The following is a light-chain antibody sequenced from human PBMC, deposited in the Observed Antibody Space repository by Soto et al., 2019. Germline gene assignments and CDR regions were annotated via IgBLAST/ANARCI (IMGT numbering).Light chain of an antibody. CDR3: QQSYSTPGT. CDR2: AAS. Sequence: DIQMTQSPSSLSASLGDIVTIACRASQSISSYLNWYQQKPGKAPKLLIYAASSLQSGVPSRFSGSGSGTDFTLTISSLQPEDFATYYCQQSYSTPGTFGQGTKVDIK. J-gene: IGKJ1*01. V-gene: IGKV1-39*01. CDR1: QSISSY.